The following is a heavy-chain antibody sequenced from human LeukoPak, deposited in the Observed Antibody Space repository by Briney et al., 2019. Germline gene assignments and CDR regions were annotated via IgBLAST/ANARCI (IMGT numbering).Heavy chain of an antibody. CDR2: IRPDSSAK. D-gene: IGHD6-13*01. J-gene: IGHJ3*02. Sequence: GGSLRLSCVGSGFTFSGQYMSWVRQAPGNGLEWVANIRPDSSAKMYVDSVKGRFSISRDNAKNEVFLQMDSLRVDDSAVYYCASSWYSDAFDIWGQGTMVTVSS. V-gene: IGHV3-7*03. CDR1: GFTFSGQY. CDR3: ASSWYSDAFDI.